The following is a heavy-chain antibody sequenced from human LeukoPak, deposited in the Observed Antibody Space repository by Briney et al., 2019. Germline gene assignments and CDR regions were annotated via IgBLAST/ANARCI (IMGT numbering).Heavy chain of an antibody. J-gene: IGHJ4*02. V-gene: IGHV3-23*01. D-gene: IGHD3-22*01. Sequence: PGGSLRLSCAASGFTFRSYAMSWVRQAPGKGLEWVSAISGSGGSAYYADSVKGRFTISRDNSKNTLYLQMNSLSAEDTAVYYCGREYASSGYCDSWGQGTLVTVSP. CDR3: GREYASSGYCDS. CDR2: ISGSGGSA. CDR1: GFTFRSYA.